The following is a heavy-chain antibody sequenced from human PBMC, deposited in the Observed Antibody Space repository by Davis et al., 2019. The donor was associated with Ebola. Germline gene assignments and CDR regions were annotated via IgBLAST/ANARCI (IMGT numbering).Heavy chain of an antibody. J-gene: IGHJ4*02. CDR1: GFTFSDYY. CDR3: ASGSRWAAHLTDY. Sequence: GGSLRLSCAASGFTFSDYYMSWIRQAPGKGLEWVANINQDGSEKYYVASVEGRFTISRDNAKKSLFLQMDSLRADDTAVYYCASGSRWAAHLTDYWGQGTLVTVSS. D-gene: IGHD1-26*01. CDR2: INQDGSEK. V-gene: IGHV3-7*03.